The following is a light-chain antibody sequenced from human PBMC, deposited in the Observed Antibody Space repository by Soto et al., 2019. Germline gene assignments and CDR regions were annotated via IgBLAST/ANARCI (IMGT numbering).Light chain of an antibody. CDR3: QQYNSYSLT. J-gene: IGKJ1*01. CDR1: QSISSW. V-gene: IGKV1-5*01. Sequence: DIQMTQSPSTLSASVGDRVTITCRASQSISSWLAWYQQKPGKAPKLLIYDASSLESGVPSRFSGSGSGTELTLTISSLQPDDFATYYGQQYNSYSLTFGQGTKVEIK. CDR2: DAS.